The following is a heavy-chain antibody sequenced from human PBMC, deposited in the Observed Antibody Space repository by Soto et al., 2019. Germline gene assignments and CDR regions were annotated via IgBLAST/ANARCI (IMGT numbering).Heavy chain of an antibody. CDR2: MNPGSGKT. CDR1: GYTFINYD. Sequence: ASVKVSCKASGYTFINYDISWVRQATGQGLEWMGWMNPGSGKTGYANKFQGRVTMTRDASASTAHLELSSLTSEDTAVYYCARMASFGTLNWFDPWGQGTLVTVSS. J-gene: IGHJ5*02. D-gene: IGHD3-16*01. V-gene: IGHV1-8*02. CDR3: ARMASFGTLNWFDP.